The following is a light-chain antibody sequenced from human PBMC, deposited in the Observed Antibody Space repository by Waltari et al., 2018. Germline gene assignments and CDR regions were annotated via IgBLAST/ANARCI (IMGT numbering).Light chain of an antibody. CDR2: DVT. CDR1: TSDVGNYNY. J-gene: IGLJ1*01. V-gene: IGLV2-14*01. CDR3: SSYTHSNTYV. Sequence: QSALTQPASVSGSPGQSIAISCTATTSDVGNYNYVSWYHQHPGKAPKLMIYDVTSRPSGVSNRFSGSKSGNTASLTISGLQAEDEADYYCSSYTHSNTYVFGPGTKVTV.